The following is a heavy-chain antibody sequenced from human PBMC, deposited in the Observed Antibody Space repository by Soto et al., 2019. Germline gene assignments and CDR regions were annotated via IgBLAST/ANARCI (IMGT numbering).Heavy chain of an antibody. D-gene: IGHD3-9*01. Sequence: SETLSLTCTVSGGSVSGSSYYWGWVRQPPGKGLEWIGSVYYSGSTYYNPSLESRVTISVDKSENQFSLKLMSLSAADTAVYYCGRLEGLATISYYFDYWGQGALVTVSS. CDR3: GRLEGLATISYYFDY. CDR2: VYYSGST. J-gene: IGHJ4*02. V-gene: IGHV4-39*01. CDR1: GGSVSGSSYY.